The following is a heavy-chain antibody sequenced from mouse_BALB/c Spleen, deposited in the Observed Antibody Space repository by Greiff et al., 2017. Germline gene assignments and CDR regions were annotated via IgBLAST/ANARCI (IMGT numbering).Heavy chain of an antibody. V-gene: IGHV1-54*01. J-gene: IGHJ4*01. CDR3: ARDYSNFYYAMDY. CDR2: INPGSGGT. CDR1: GYAFTNYL. D-gene: IGHD2-5*01. Sequence: QVQLQQSGAELVRPGTSVKVSCKASGYAFTNYLIEWVKQRPGQGLEWIGVINPGSGGTNYNEKFKGKATLTADKSSSTAYMQLSSLTSDDSAVYFCARDYSNFYYAMDYWGQGTSVTVSS.